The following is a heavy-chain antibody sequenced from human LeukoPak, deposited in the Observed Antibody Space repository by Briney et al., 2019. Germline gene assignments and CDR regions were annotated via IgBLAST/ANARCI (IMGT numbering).Heavy chain of an antibody. J-gene: IGHJ5*02. CDR1: GYTLTELS. V-gene: IGHV1-24*01. Sequence: ASVKVSCKVSGYTLTELSMHWMRQAPGKGLEWMGGFDPEDGETIYAQKFQGRVTMTEDTSTDTAYMELSSLRSEDTAVYYCATYSGSYYVNWFDPWGQGTLVTVSS. CDR2: FDPEDGET. CDR3: ATYSGSYYVNWFDP. D-gene: IGHD1-26*01.